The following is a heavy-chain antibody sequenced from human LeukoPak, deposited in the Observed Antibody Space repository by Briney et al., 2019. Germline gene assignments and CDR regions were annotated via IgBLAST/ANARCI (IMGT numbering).Heavy chain of an antibody. CDR2: IWYDGSNK. CDR1: GFTFSSYG. D-gene: IGHD6-19*01. Sequence: GGSLRLSCAASGFTFSSYGMPWVRQAPGKGLEWVAVIWYDGSNKYYADSVKGRFTISRDNSKNTLYLQMNSLRAEDTAVYYCARDLWGYSSGWYLGYWGQGTLVTVSS. CDR3: ARDLWGYSSGWYLGY. V-gene: IGHV3-33*01. J-gene: IGHJ4*02.